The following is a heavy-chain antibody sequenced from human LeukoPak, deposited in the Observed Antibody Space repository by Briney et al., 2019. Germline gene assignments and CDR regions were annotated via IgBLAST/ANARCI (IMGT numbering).Heavy chain of an antibody. Sequence: GGSLRLSCAASGFTFSSYAMSWVRQAPGKGLEWVSAISGSGGSTYYADSVKGRFTISRDNSKNTLYLQMNSLRAEDTAVYYCAKDNDKVGATTYYFQHWGQGTLVTVSS. CDR1: GFTFSSYA. D-gene: IGHD1-26*01. J-gene: IGHJ1*01. CDR3: AKDNDKVGATTYYFQH. CDR2: ISGSGGST. V-gene: IGHV3-23*01.